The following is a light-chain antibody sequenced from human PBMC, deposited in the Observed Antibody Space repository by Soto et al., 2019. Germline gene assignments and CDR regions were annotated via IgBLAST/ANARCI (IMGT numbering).Light chain of an antibody. Sequence: QSALTQPASVSGSPGQSITISCTGTSSDVGGYNYVSWYQQHPGKAPKLMIYEVSNRPSGVSSRFSGSKSGNTASLTISGLQAEDEGDYYCRSYTSSSSLWVFGGGTKLTVL. CDR1: SSDVGGYNY. J-gene: IGLJ3*02. CDR2: EVS. CDR3: RSYTSSSSLWV. V-gene: IGLV2-14*01.